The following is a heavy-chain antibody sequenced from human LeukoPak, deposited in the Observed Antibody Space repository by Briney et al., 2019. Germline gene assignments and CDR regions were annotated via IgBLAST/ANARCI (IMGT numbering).Heavy chain of an antibody. CDR2: INHSGST. CDR1: GGTFSGYY. V-gene: IGHV4-34*01. J-gene: IGHJ4*02. D-gene: IGHD3-10*01. CDR3: ARGHGGDSGHYYGSGSYSATYYFDY. Sequence: SETLSLTCAVYGGTFSGYYLSWIRQPPGKGLEWIGEINHSGSTNYNPSLKSRVTISVDTSKNQFSLRLSSVTAADTAVYYCARGHGGDSGHYYGSGSYSATYYFDYWGQGTLVTVSS.